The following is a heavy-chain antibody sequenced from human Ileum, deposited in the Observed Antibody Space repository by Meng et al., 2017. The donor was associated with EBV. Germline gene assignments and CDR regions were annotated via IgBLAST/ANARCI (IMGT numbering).Heavy chain of an antibody. CDR1: GDSISNEHW. V-gene: IGHV4-4*02. D-gene: IGHD2-8*01. J-gene: IGHJ4*02. CDR3: ASNGAFSLDH. Sequence: QVQWQGLGPVRAGPSGTLSLTCSVSGDSISNEHWWSWVRQSPGKGLEWIGEIHHTRGPNYNPSLKSRVIISVDKSNNHFSLRLSAVTAADTAVYYCASNGAFSLDHWGQGTLVTASS. CDR2: IHHTRGP.